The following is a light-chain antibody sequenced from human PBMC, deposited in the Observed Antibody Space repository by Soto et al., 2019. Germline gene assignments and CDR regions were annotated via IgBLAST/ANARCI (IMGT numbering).Light chain of an antibody. CDR1: QSISSN. CDR3: QQYNSWPRT. CDR2: GAS. Sequence: EIAMPQSPATLSVSPGERATLSCRASQSISSNLAWYQQKPGQAPRLLIYGASTRATCIPASFSGSGSGTEFTLTISSLQSEDFAVYYCQQYNSWPRTFGQGTKV. V-gene: IGKV3-15*01. J-gene: IGKJ1*01.